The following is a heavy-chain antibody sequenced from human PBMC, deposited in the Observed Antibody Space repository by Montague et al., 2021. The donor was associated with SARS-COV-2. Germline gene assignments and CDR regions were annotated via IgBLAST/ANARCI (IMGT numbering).Heavy chain of an antibody. J-gene: IGHJ3*02. CDR2: ISYVGSNK. Sequence: SLRLSCAASGFTFSSYAMHWVRQAPGKGLEWVAVISYVGSNKYYADSVKGRLTISRDNSKNTLYLQMNSLRAEATAVYYCASELLGGFDIWGQGTMVTVSS. CDR3: ASELLGGFDI. CDR1: GFTFSSYA. V-gene: IGHV3-30-3*01. D-gene: IGHD2/OR15-2a*01.